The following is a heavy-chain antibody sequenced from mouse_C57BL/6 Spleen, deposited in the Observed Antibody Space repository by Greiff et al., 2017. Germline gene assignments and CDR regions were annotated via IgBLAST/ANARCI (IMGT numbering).Heavy chain of an antibody. V-gene: IGHV1-64*01. D-gene: IGHD2-5*01. J-gene: IGHJ4*01. CDR2: IHPNSGST. CDR1: GYTFTSYW. Sequence: VQLQQPGAELVKPGASVKLSCKASGYTFTSYWMHWVKQRPGQGLEWIGMIHPNSGSTNYNEKFKSKATLTVDKSSSTAYMQLSSLTSEDSAVYYCARSSYSNYPFYAMDYWGQGTSVTVSS. CDR3: ARSSYSNYPFYAMDY.